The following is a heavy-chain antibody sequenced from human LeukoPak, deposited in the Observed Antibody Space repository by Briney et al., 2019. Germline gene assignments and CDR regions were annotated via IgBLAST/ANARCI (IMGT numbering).Heavy chain of an antibody. V-gene: IGHV1-69*02. J-gene: IGHJ4*02. CDR3: ALESYDYVWGSYRYTHY. D-gene: IGHD3-16*02. CDR2: IISILGIA. CDR1: GGTFSSYT. Sequence: SVKVSCKASGGTFSSYTISWVRQAPGQGLEWMGRIISILGIANYAQKFQGRVTITADKSTSTAYMELSSLRSEDTAVYYCALESYDYVWGSYRYTHYWGQGTLVTVSS.